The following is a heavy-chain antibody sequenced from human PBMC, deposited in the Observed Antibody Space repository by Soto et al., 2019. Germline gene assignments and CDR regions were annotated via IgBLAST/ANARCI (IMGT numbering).Heavy chain of an antibody. CDR2: MNPNSGNT. CDR3: ATLGVDGSMTTFYY. CDR1: GYRVRSYD. Sequence: DSGRIDSGRAGYRVRSYDIDWVGQANGQGLEWMGWMNPNSGNTGYAQKFQGRVTMTRKTSISTAYMELSSLRSEDTAVYYCATLGVDGSMTTFYYWVQRTLVPVFS. V-gene: IGHV1-8*01. D-gene: IGHD4-17*01. J-gene: IGHJ4*02.